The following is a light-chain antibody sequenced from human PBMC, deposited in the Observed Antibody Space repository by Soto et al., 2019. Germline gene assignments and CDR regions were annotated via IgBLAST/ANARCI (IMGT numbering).Light chain of an antibody. CDR3: QSYDSSLSGSSFV. CDR2: GNS. CDR1: SSNIGSGYD. V-gene: IGLV1-40*01. J-gene: IGLJ1*01. Sequence: QSVLTQPPSVSGAPGQRLTISRSGSSSNIGSGYDVHWYQQLPGTAPKLLIYGNSNRPSGVPDRFSGSKSGTSASLAITGLQAEDEADYYCQSYDSSLSGSSFVFGTGTKVTVL.